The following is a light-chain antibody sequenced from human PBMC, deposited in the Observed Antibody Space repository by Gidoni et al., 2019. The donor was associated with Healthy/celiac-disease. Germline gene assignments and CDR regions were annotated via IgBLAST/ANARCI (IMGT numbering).Light chain of an antibody. J-gene: IGKJ4*01. CDR3: QQRSNWPPLT. V-gene: IGKV3-11*01. Sequence: IVLTHSPATLSLSPGERATLSCRASQSVSSYLAWYQQKPGQAPRLLIYDASHRATGIPARFSGSGSGTDFTLTISSLEPEDFAVYYCQQRSNWPPLTFXGXTKVEIK. CDR2: DAS. CDR1: QSVSSY.